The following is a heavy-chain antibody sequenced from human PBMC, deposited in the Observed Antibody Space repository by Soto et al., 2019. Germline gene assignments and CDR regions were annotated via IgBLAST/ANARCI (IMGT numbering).Heavy chain of an antibody. CDR2: INHSGSI. Sequence: QVQLQQWGAGLLKPSETLSLNCVVYGGSFSGYYGSWIRQPPGKGLEWIGEINHSGSINYTPSLKSRVTISVDTSKNQFFLKLSSVTAADTAVYYCAKGKYPDYWGQGTLVTVSS. J-gene: IGHJ4*02. CDR1: GGSFSGYY. CDR3: AKGKYPDY. V-gene: IGHV4-34*01.